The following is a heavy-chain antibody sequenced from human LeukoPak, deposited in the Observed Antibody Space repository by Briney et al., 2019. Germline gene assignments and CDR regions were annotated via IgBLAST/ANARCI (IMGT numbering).Heavy chain of an antibody. D-gene: IGHD6-19*01. Sequence: PGGSLRLSCAASGFTFSSYWMHWVRQAPGKGLVWVSRINSDGSSTNYADSVKGRFTISRDNAKNTLYLQMNSLRAEDTAVYYCARSWYSSGTFDYWGQGTLVTVSS. CDR1: GFTFSSYW. CDR2: INSDGSST. V-gene: IGHV3-74*01. CDR3: ARSWYSSGTFDY. J-gene: IGHJ4*02.